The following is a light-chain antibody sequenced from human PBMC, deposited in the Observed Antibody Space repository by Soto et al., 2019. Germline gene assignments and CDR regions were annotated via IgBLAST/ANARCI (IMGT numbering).Light chain of an antibody. CDR2: EVN. Sequence: QSALTQPASVSGSPRQSITISCTGASSDVGSYTYVSWYQQHPGKAPKLMIYEVNNRPSGVSNRFSGSKSGSTASLTISGLQAEDEADYYCSSYTSSSTLYVFGTGTKLTVL. V-gene: IGLV2-14*01. CDR1: SSDVGSYTY. J-gene: IGLJ1*01. CDR3: SSYTSSSTLYV.